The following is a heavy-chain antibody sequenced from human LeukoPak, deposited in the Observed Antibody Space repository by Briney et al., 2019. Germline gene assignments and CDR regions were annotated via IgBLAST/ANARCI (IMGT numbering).Heavy chain of an antibody. CDR2: ISSSSSTI. CDR1: GFTFSSYS. J-gene: IGHJ4*02. Sequence: QAGGSLRLSCAASGFTFSSYSMNWVRQAPGKGLEWVSYISSSSSTIYYADSVKGRFTISRDNAKNSLYLQMNSLRAEDTAVYYCAREGRKWLLPYFDYWGQGTLVTVSS. D-gene: IGHD3-22*01. CDR3: AREGRKWLLPYFDY. V-gene: IGHV3-48*01.